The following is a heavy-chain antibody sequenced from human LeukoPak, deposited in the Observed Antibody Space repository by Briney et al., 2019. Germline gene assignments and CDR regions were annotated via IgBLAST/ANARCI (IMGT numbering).Heavy chain of an antibody. CDR3: ARGSRLAYCGGDCYHHFDY. CDR1: GGSFSGYY. Sequence: SETLSLTCAVYGGSFSGYYWSWIRQPPGKGLEWIGEINHSGSTNYNPSLKSRVTISADTFKNQFSLKLSSVTAADTAVYYCARGSRLAYCGGDCYHHFDYWGQGTLVTVSS. V-gene: IGHV4-34*01. D-gene: IGHD2-21*02. J-gene: IGHJ4*02. CDR2: INHSGST.